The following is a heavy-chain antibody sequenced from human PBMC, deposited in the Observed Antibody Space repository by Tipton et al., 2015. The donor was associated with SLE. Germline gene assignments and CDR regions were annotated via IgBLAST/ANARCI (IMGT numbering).Heavy chain of an antibody. V-gene: IGHV4-34*01. Sequence: LRLSCAVYGGSFTSSSYYWAWIRQSPGKGVEWIGEINHRGSTNHNPSLKSRVTISVDTSKNQFSLKLRSVTAADTAVYYCASPPYYDSSGYRDYFDYWGQGTLVTVSS. CDR3: ASPPYYDSSGYRDYFDY. CDR2: INHRGST. CDR1: GGSFTSSSYY. D-gene: IGHD3-22*01. J-gene: IGHJ4*02.